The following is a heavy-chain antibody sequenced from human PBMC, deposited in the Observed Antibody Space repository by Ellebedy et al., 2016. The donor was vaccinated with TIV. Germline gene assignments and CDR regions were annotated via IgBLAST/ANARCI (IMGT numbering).Heavy chain of an antibody. CDR3: AKDRYSDRGRYFTD. Sequence: QTLSLTCXISGDSVSGNSVAWSWIRQSPSRGLEWLGRTYYRSKWHSDYALSVESRITINPDTSKNQFSLLLNSVILEDTAVYYCAKDRYSDRGRYFTDWGQGTLVTVSS. V-gene: IGHV6-1*01. J-gene: IGHJ4*02. CDR1: GDSVSGNSVA. D-gene: IGHD4-17*01. CDR2: TYYRSKWHS.